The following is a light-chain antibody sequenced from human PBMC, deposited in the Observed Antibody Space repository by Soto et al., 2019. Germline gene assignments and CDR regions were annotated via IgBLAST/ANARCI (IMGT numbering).Light chain of an antibody. Sequence: QSVLTQPASVSGFPGQSITISCTGTSSDVGGYNYVSWYQQYPGKAPQVMIYEVSNRPSGVSNRFSGSKSGNTASLTISGLQAEDEADYHCTSYTSSSTVVFGGGTKLTVL. CDR2: EVS. CDR3: TSYTSSSTVV. V-gene: IGLV2-14*01. J-gene: IGLJ2*01. CDR1: SSDVGGYNY.